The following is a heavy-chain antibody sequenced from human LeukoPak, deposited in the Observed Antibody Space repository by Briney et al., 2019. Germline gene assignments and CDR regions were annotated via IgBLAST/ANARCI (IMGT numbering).Heavy chain of an antibody. D-gene: IGHD3-16*02. Sequence: GGSLRLSCAASGFTFSSYAMSWVRQAPGKGLEWVAVISYDGSNKYYADSVKGRFTISRDNSKNTLYLQMNSLRAEDTAVYYCAKSLGELSLYQNFDYWGQGTLVTVSS. J-gene: IGHJ4*02. V-gene: IGHV3-30*18. CDR1: GFTFSSYA. CDR2: ISYDGSNK. CDR3: AKSLGELSLYQNFDY.